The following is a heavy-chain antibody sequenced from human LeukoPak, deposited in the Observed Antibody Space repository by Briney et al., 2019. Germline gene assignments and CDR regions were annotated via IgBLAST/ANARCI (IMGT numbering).Heavy chain of an antibody. CDR3: ARGYDFWSGYPSFDY. CDR1: GGSISSYY. Sequence: SETLSLTCTVSGGSISSYYWSWIRQPPGKGLEWIGYIYYSGSTNYNPSLKSRVTISVDMSKNQFSLKLSSVTAADTAVYYCARGYDFWSGYPSFDYWGQGTLVTVSS. J-gene: IGHJ4*02. V-gene: IGHV4-59*08. CDR2: IYYSGST. D-gene: IGHD3-3*01.